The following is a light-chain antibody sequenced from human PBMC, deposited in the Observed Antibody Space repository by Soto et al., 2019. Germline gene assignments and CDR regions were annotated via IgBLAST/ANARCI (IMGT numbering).Light chain of an antibody. V-gene: IGKV3-15*01. J-gene: IGKJ1*01. CDR3: HQRQSWPRT. CDR2: SAS. CDR1: QSVSSN. Sequence: EIVLTQSPAALSVSPGERATLSCRASQSVSSNLAWYQQKPGQAPRLLIYSASTRASGIPDRFSGSGSGTEFTLTISDVQPEDFALYYCHQRQSWPRTFGQGTKVDIK.